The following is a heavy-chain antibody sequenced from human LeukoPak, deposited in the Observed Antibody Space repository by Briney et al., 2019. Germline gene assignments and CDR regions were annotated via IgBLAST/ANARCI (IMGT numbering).Heavy chain of an antibody. CDR2: ISSSSSYI. Sequence: GGSLRLSCAASGFTFSSYSMNWVRQAPGKGLEWVSSISSSSSYIYYADSVKGRFTISRDKSKNTLSLQMNGLRVEDTAVYYCARAWYGDPFDYWGQGTLVTVSS. V-gene: IGHV3-21*01. CDR3: ARAWYGDPFDY. J-gene: IGHJ4*02. CDR1: GFTFSSYS. D-gene: IGHD4-17*01.